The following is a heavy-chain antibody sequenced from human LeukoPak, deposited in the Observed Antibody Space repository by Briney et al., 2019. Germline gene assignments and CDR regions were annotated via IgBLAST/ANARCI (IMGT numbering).Heavy chain of an antibody. J-gene: IGHJ4*02. D-gene: IGHD2-8*01. CDR3: ARGAYCTNGVCSLDY. CDR1: GYSFTSYW. Sequence: SGESLKISCKGSGYSFTSYWIGWVRQMPGKGLEWMGIVYPGDSDTRYSPSFQGQVTISADKSISTAYLQWSSLKASDTAMYYCARGAYCTNGVCSLDYWGQGTLVTVSS. CDR2: VYPGDSDT. V-gene: IGHV5-51*01.